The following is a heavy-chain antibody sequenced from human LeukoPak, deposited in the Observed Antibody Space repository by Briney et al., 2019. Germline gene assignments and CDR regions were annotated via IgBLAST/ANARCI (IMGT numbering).Heavy chain of an antibody. CDR1: GFTFSSYE. Sequence: GGSLRLSCAASGFTFSSYEMNWVRQAPGKGLEWVSYISSSGSTIYYADSVKGRFTISRDNSKNTLYLQMNSLRAEDTAVYYCAKRVVIPTGPYFDFWGQGTLVTVSS. CDR2: ISSSGSTI. V-gene: IGHV3-48*03. CDR3: AKRVVIPTGPYFDF. D-gene: IGHD3-22*01. J-gene: IGHJ4*02.